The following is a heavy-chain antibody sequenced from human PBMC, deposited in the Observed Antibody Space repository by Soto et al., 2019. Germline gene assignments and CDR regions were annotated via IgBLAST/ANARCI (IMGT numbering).Heavy chain of an antibody. V-gene: IGHV3-33*01. J-gene: IGHJ5*02. D-gene: IGHD2-2*01. CDR1: GSSLSTYA. Sequence: QVQLVESGGGVVKPGGSLRPSCAPSGSSLSTYAMDWARRAQGKGLGWGSVIGMNGRNKYFADSVKGRSTISRDNSKNTRYLQMNSLRAEDTAVYYCAREAFGSTDIVVVPAARNWFDPWGQGTLVTVCS. CDR3: AREAFGSTDIVVVPAARNWFDP. CDR2: IGMNGRNK.